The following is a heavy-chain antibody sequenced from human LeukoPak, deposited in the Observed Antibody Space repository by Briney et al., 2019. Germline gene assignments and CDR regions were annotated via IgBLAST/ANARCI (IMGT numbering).Heavy chain of an antibody. CDR2: ISDDSDII. CDR3: ARATRNGYDY. D-gene: IGHD5-24*01. J-gene: IGHJ4*02. Sequence: GGSLRLSCAASGFTFRVYGMNWVRQAPGKGPEWVSYISDDSDIIHYADSAKGRFTMSRDNAKNSLFLQMNSLRADDTAVYYCARATRNGYDYWGQGTLVTVSS. V-gene: IGHV3-48*04. CDR1: GFTFRVYG.